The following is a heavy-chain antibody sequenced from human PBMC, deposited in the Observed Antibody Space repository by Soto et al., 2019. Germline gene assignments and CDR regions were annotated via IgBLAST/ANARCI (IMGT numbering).Heavy chain of an antibody. V-gene: IGHV3-23*01. D-gene: IGHD1-26*01. CDR3: AREGKEADFDL. CDR1: GFTFSNYA. CDR2: INNGGDP. Sequence: GGSLRLSCAVSGFTFSNYAMSWVRRAPGKGLEWVSAINNGGDPYYAAFVKGRFTISRDHSMLSLQLTSLRAEDTAIYYCAREGKEADFDLWGQGTMVTVSS. J-gene: IGHJ3*01.